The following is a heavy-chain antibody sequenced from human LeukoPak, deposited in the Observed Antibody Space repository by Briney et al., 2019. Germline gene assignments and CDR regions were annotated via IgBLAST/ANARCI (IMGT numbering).Heavy chain of an antibody. J-gene: IGHJ4*02. CDR3: GSGYDIDY. D-gene: IGHD2-2*01. CDR2: ISRSGSTI. Sequence: GGSLRLSCAASGFTFSSYEMNWVRQAPGKGLEWVSYISRSGSTIYYADSVKGRFTISRDNAKNSLYLQMSGLRAEDTAVYYCGSGYDIDYWGQGILVTVSP. V-gene: IGHV3-48*03. CDR1: GFTFSSYE.